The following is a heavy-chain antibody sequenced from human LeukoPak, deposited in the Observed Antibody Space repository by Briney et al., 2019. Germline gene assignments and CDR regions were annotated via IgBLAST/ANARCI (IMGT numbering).Heavy chain of an antibody. J-gene: IGHJ4*02. D-gene: IGHD6-13*01. CDR2: IIPIFGTA. CDR1: GGTFSSYA. Sequence: SVKVSCKASGGTFSSYAISWVRQAPGQGLEWMGGIIPIFGTANYAQKFQGRVTITADESTSTAYMELSSLRSEDTAVYYCARNQLGINKFDYWGQGTLVTVSS. CDR3: ARNQLGINKFDY. V-gene: IGHV1-69*13.